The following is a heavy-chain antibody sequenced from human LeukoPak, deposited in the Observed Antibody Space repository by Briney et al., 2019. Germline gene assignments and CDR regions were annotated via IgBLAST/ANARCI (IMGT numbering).Heavy chain of an antibody. D-gene: IGHD2-21*01. CDR1: GDSVSSNSAA. Sequence: SQTLSLTCAISGDSVSSNSAACSWIRQSPSRGLEWLGWTYYRSKWYNDYAVSVKSRITINPDTSKNQFSLQLNSVTPEDTAVCYCARGEQKVFLLDYWGQGTLVTVSS. CDR3: ARGEQKVFLLDY. J-gene: IGHJ4*02. CDR2: TYYRSKWYN. V-gene: IGHV6-1*01.